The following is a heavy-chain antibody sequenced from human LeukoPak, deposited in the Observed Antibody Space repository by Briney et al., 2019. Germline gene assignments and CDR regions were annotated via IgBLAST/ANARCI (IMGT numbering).Heavy chain of an antibody. CDR2: ISAYNGNT. D-gene: IGHD3-16*01. CDR3: ARGFGGDY. V-gene: IGHV1-18*01. CDR1: GGTFSSYA. J-gene: IGHJ4*02. Sequence: SSAKVSCKASGGTFSSYATSWVRQAPGQGLEWMGWISAYNGNTNYAQKLQGRVTMTTDTSTSTAYMELRSLRSDDTAVYYCARGFGGDYWGQGTLVTVSS.